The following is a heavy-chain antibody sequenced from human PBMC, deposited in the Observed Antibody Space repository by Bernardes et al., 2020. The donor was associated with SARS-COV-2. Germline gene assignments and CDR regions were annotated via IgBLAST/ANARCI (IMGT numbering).Heavy chain of an antibody. D-gene: IGHD3-10*01. CDR2: IGGGDGST. CDR1: GFTFLRSA. Sequence: GGSLRLSCAASGFTFLRSAMSWVRQAPGTGLEWVSTIGGGDGSTFYADSVKGRFAISRDNSKTTLSLQMNSLRAEDTAVYYCAKADGSGSTSNYYYGMDVWGQGTTVTVSS. V-gene: IGHV3-23*01. J-gene: IGHJ6*02. CDR3: AKADGSGSTSNYYYGMDV.